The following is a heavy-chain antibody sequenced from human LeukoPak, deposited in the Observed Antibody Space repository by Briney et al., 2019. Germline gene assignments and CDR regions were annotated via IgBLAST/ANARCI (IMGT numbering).Heavy chain of an antibody. CDR2: ISSSSSYI. Sequence: GGSLRLSCAASGFTFSSYSMNWVRQAPGKGLEWVSSISSSSSYIYYADSVKGRFTISRDNAKNSLYLQMNSPRAEDTAVYYCARDPVGAAAPRAFDIWGQGTMVTVSS. V-gene: IGHV3-21*01. CDR1: GFTFSSYS. D-gene: IGHD2-2*01. J-gene: IGHJ3*02. CDR3: ARDPVGAAAPRAFDI.